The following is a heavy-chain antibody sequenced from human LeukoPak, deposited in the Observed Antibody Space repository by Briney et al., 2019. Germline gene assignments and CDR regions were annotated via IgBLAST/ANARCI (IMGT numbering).Heavy chain of an antibody. J-gene: IGHJ4*02. CDR3: AKETQQMVAKPFDS. CDR1: GFTFSSYG. Sequence: PGGSLRLSCAASGFTFSSYGMHWVRQAPGKGLEWVAAIWYDGSIQYYADSVKGRFTISRDNSKNTLSLQMDSLRADDTAVYYCAKETQQMVAKPFDSWGLGTLVTVSS. D-gene: IGHD6-13*01. CDR2: IWYDGSIQ. V-gene: IGHV3-30*02.